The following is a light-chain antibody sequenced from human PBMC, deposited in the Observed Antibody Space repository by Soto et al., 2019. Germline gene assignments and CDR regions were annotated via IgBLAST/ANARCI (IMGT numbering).Light chain of an antibody. Sequence: DIVMTQSPLSLPVTPGEPASISCRSSQSLRHHNGYYYLDWYLQKPGQSPQVLIYLGSNRASRVPDRVSGSGSGTVFTLKIRRVEAEDVGVYYCIQTLQAPYSFGQGPKLEIK. V-gene: IGKV2-28*01. CDR2: LGS. J-gene: IGKJ2*01. CDR1: QSLRHHNGYYY. CDR3: IQTLQAPYS.